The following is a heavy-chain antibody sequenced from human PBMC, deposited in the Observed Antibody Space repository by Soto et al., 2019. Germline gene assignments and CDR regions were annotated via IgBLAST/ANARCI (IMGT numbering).Heavy chain of an antibody. V-gene: IGHV4-39*01. CDR3: ARQGRNTKIVILRHYATDF. J-gene: IGHJ6*02. CDR1: SGSISSNSYL. CDR2: ILYSGDT. D-gene: IGHD3-22*01. Sequence: ETLSLTCSVSSGSISSNSYLWGWIRQPPGKGLEWIGAILYSGDTYYSESLKSRVTMSVDTAKNQFSLKLNSVTAADTAVYYCARQGRNTKIVILRHYATDFWGQGTAVTV.